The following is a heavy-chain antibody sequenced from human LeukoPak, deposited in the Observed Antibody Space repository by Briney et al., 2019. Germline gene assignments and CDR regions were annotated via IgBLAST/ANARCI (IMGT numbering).Heavy chain of an antibody. D-gene: IGHD2-15*01. V-gene: IGHV4-34*01. CDR2: INHSGST. Sequence: PPETLSLTCAEHGGSFSGDYWSWIRHPPGKGLEWIGEINHSGSTNYNPSLKSRVTISVDTSKNQFSLKLSSVTAADTAVYYCARGERSLVAAQFDLWGRGTLVTVSS. CDR1: GGSFSGDY. J-gene: IGHJ2*01. CDR3: ARGERSLVAAQFDL.